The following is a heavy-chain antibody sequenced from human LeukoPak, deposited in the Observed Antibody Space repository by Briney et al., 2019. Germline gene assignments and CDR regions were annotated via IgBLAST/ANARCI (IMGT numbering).Heavy chain of an antibody. CDR3: AKENAPYYDILTGLRTEGYFDY. J-gene: IGHJ4*02. V-gene: IGHV3-7*01. CDR2: IKQDGREK. Sequence: TGGSLRLSCAASGFTFSSYWLSWVRQAPGKGREGVANIKQDGREKSYMVSVKGRFTISRDNAKNSLYLQMNSLRAEDTAVYYCAKENAPYYDILTGLRTEGYFDYWGQGTLVTVSS. D-gene: IGHD3-9*01. CDR1: GFTFSSYW.